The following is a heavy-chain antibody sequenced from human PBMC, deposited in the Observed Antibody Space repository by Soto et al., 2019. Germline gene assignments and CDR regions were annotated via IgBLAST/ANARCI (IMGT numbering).Heavy chain of an antibody. CDR3: ARAHNWNYWFDP. D-gene: IGHD1-7*01. CDR1: GGSISSYY. V-gene: IGHV4-59*01. CDR2: IYYSGST. Sequence: SETLSLTCTVSGGSISSYYWSWIRQPPGKGLEWIGYIYYSGSTNYNPSLKSRVTISVDTSKNQFSLKLSSVTAADTAVYYCARAHNWNYWFDPWGQGTLVTVSS. J-gene: IGHJ5*02.